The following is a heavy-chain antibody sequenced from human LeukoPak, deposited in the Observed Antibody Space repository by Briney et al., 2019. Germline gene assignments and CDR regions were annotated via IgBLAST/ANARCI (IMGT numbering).Heavy chain of an antibody. D-gene: IGHD5-24*01. CDR2: INHSGST. CDR1: GGSFSGYY. V-gene: IGHV4-34*01. Sequence: SETLSLTCAVYGGSFSGYYWSWIRQPPGKGLEWIGEINHSGSTNYNPSLKSRVTISVDTSKNQLSLKLSSVTAADTAVYYCARGLRWLQWDFDYWGQGTLVTVSS. CDR3: ARGLRWLQWDFDY. J-gene: IGHJ4*02.